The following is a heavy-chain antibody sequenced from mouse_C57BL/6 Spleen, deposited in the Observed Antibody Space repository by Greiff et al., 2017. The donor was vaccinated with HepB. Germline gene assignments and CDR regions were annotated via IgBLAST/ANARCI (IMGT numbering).Heavy chain of an antibody. D-gene: IGHD1-1*01. CDR2: INPNYGTT. Sequence: VQLQQSGPELVKPGASVKISCKASGYSFTDYNMNWVKQSNGKSLEWIGVINPNYGTTSYNQKFKGKATLTVDQSSSTAYMQLNSLTSEDSAVYDCSRPLSYCGSSSWFAYWGQGTLVTVSA. V-gene: IGHV1-39*01. J-gene: IGHJ3*01. CDR3: SRPLSYCGSSSWFAY. CDR1: GYSFTDYN.